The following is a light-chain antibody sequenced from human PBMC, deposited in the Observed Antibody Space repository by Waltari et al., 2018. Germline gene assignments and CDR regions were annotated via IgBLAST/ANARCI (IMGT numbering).Light chain of an antibody. CDR2: SAS. CDR3: QQHNDWPRT. V-gene: IGKV3-15*01. J-gene: IGKJ1*01. Sequence: EVVMTQSPATLSVSPGERATLSCRASQSVSINLSWYQQKPGQAPRLLMYSASIRAAGIPARFSCSGSGTEFTLTISSLQSEDIAVYYCQQHNDWPRTFGQGTKVEI. CDR1: QSVSIN.